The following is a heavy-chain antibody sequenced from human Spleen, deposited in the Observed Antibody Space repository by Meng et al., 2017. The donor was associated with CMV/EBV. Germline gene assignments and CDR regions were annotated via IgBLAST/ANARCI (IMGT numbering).Heavy chain of an antibody. CDR2: TGSGNTI. D-gene: IGHD6-13*01. J-gene: IGHJ4*02. CDR1: GFTVTSNY. V-gene: IGHV3-66*02. CDR3: VKDRAYSSSWYGGGAYFDY. Sequence: GESLKISCAASGFTVTSNYMSWVRQAPGKGLEWVSTVTGSGNTINYADSVKGRFTISRDNSKNTLYMQMNSLRAEDTAVYYCVKDRAYSSSWYGGGAYFDYWGQGTLVTVSS.